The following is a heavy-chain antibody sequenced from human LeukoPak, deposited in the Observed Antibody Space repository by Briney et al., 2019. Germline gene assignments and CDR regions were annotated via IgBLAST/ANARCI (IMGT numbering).Heavy chain of an antibody. V-gene: IGHV4-31*03. J-gene: IGHJ3*02. Sequence: SETLSLTCTVSGGSISSGGYYWSWIRQHPVKGLEWIGYISYSGRAYYNPSLKSRVTISVDTSKNQFSLKLNFVTAADTAVYYCATNYLDAFDIWGQGTMVTVSS. D-gene: IGHD5-24*01. CDR1: GGSISSGGYY. CDR2: ISYSGRA. CDR3: ATNYLDAFDI.